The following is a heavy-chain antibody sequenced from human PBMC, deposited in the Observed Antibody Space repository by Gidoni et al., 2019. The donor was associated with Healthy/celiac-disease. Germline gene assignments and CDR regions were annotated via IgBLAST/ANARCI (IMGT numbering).Heavy chain of an antibody. CDR3: ARDGQYQLLGSYYYYYGMDV. CDR1: GFTFSSYS. V-gene: IGHV3-21*01. D-gene: IGHD2-2*01. CDR2: ISSSSSYI. Sequence: EVQLVESGGGLVKPGGSLRLSCAASGFTFSSYSMNWVRQAPGKGLEWVSSISSSSSYIYYADSVKGRFTISRDNAKNSLYLQMNSLRAEDTAVYYCARDGQYQLLGSYYYYYGMDVWGQGTTVTVSS. J-gene: IGHJ6*02.